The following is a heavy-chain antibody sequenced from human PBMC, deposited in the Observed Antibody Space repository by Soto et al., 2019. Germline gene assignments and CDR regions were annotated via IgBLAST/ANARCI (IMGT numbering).Heavy chain of an antibody. V-gene: IGHV4-39*01. CDR2: IYNGGST. J-gene: IGHJ4*02. CDR1: GDSVSSVGFH. D-gene: IGHD3-22*01. Sequence: TSETLSLTCTVSGDSVSSVGFHWAWLHRPPGKGLEWIGYIYNGGSTYYRPSLESRMHMSLDATRNHYSLRLTSVTAADTAVYYCARRWDGSGYFFDPQYYFDYWGQGTLVT. CDR3: ARRWDGSGYFFDPQYYFDY.